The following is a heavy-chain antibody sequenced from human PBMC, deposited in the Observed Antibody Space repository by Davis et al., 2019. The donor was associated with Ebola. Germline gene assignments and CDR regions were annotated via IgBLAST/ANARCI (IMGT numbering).Heavy chain of an antibody. CDR3: ARGGITMMVVPRDYYYGLDA. J-gene: IGHJ6*02. V-gene: IGHV1-69*05. D-gene: IGHD3-22*01. CDR2: IIPIFSTA. Sequence: SVKVSCKASGGTFSSYAISWVRQAPGQGLEWMGGIIPIFSTANYAQKFQGRVTMTRDTSISTAYMELSRLRSDDTAVYYCARGGITMMVVPRDYYYGLDAWGQGTTVTVSS. CDR1: GGTFSSYA.